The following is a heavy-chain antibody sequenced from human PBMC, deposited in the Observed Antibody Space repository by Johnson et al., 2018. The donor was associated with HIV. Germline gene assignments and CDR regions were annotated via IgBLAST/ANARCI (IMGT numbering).Heavy chain of an antibody. Sequence: QEKLVESGGGLVQPGGSLRLSCAASGFTFSDYYMSWIRQAPGKGLEWVAVILYRGSNKYYADSVKGRFTISRDNSKNTLYLQMNSLRAEDTAVYYCATELLRSEHDAFDIWGQGTMVTVSS. J-gene: IGHJ3*02. CDR1: GFTFSDYY. CDR2: ILYRGSNK. CDR3: ATELLRSEHDAFDI. V-gene: IGHV3-30*03. D-gene: IGHD3-10*01.